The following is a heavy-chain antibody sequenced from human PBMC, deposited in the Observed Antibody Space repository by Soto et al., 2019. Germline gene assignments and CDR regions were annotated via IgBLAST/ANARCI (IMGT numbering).Heavy chain of an antibody. Sequence: DVQLVESGGGLVQPGRSLRLSCAASGFTFDDYAMHWVRQAPGKGLEWVSGISWNSGSIGYADSVKGRFTISRDNAKNSLYLQMNSLRAEDTALYYCAKDVEGFAVAGQFDYWGQGTLVTVSS. D-gene: IGHD6-19*01. CDR2: ISWNSGSI. CDR1: GFTFDDYA. V-gene: IGHV3-9*01. CDR3: AKDVEGFAVAGQFDY. J-gene: IGHJ4*02.